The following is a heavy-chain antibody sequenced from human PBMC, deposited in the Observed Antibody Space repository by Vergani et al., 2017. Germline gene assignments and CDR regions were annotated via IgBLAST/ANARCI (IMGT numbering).Heavy chain of an antibody. CDR1: GGSISSYY. Sequence: QVQLQESGPGLVKPSETLSLTCTVSGGSISSYYWSWIRQPPGKGLEWIGSIYYSGSTYYNPSLKSRVTISVDTSKNQFSLKLSSVTAADTAVYYCARYKSNTAMVTAIYFDYWGQGTLVTVSS. V-gene: IGHV4-59*05. CDR3: ARYKSNTAMVTAIYFDY. CDR2: IYYSGST. D-gene: IGHD5-18*01. J-gene: IGHJ4*02.